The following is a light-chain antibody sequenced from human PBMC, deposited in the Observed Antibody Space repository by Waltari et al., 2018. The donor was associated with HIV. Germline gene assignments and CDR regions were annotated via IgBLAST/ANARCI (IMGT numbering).Light chain of an antibody. CDR1: SSNIGAGYD. V-gene: IGLV1-40*01. Sequence: QSVLTQPPSVSGAPGQRVTFSCTGSSSNIGAGYDVHWYQQLPGAAPKLLIYAKTNRPSGGPDRFAGSKSGTSTSLVITGLQAEDEADYYCQSYDTGLSASVFGGGTKLTVL. CDR2: AKT. J-gene: IGLJ3*02. CDR3: QSYDTGLSASV.